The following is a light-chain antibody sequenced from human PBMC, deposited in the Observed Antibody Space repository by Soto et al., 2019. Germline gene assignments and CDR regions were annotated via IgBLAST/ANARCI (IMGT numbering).Light chain of an antibody. CDR3: SSYTGRSTYV. CDR2: DVS. Sequence: QSALTQPASVSGSPGQSITISCTGTSSDVGGYNYVSWYQQHPGKAPKLMIYDVSNRPSGISNRFSGSKSGNTASLTISGLQAEDEADYYCSSYTGRSTYVLGTGTKLTVL. V-gene: IGLV2-14*01. J-gene: IGLJ1*01. CDR1: SSDVGGYNY.